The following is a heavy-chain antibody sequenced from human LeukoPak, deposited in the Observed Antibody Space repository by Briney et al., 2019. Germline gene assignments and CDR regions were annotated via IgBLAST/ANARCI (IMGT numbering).Heavy chain of an antibody. Sequence: GASVKVSCKASGGTFSSYAISWVRQAPGQGLEWMGGIIPIFGTANYAQKFQGRVTITADKSTSTAYMELSSLRSEDTAVYYCARGTSQLVQNWFDPWGQGTLVTVSS. J-gene: IGHJ5*02. D-gene: IGHD6-13*01. CDR1: GGTFSSYA. CDR3: ARGTSQLVQNWFDP. CDR2: IIPIFGTA. V-gene: IGHV1-69*06.